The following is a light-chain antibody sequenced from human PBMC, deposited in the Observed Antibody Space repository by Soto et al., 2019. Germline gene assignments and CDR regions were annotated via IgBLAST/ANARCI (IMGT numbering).Light chain of an antibody. CDR2: QIS. V-gene: IGKV2-24*01. CDR1: ESLVHSDGKTY. Sequence: VLTQTPLSSAVTPGQPASFSCGSSESLVHSDGKTYLGWLHLRPGQPPRLLIYQISKRPPGVPDRFSGSGAGTNFTLKISRVEPEDVGTFYCMQASQLRTFGQGTKVEIK. CDR3: MQASQLRT. J-gene: IGKJ1*01.